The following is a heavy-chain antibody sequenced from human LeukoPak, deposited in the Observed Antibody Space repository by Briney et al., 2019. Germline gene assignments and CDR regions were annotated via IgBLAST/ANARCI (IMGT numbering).Heavy chain of an antibody. Sequence: SLRLSCAPPGFTFSIYAMYWVPQAPGTGLWWGAVISYDGSNKYYADSVKGRFTISRDNSKNTLYLQMNSLRAEDTAVYYCAREYRDYYYYGMDVWGQGTTVTVSS. V-gene: IGHV3-30-3*01. D-gene: IGHD1-14*01. CDR2: ISYDGSNK. J-gene: IGHJ6*02. CDR1: GFTFSIYA. CDR3: AREYRDYYYYGMDV.